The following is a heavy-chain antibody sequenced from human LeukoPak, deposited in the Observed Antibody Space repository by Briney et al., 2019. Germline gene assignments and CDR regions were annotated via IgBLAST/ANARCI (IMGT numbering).Heavy chain of an antibody. D-gene: IGHD5-18*01. CDR1: GFPFDDYA. CDR3: AKAGGPNVDTAMVTSGPYYFDY. CDR2: ISWNSGSI. J-gene: IGHJ4*02. Sequence: GGSLRLPCPASGFPFDDYAMHWVRQAPGKGLEWVSGISWNSGSIGYADSVKGRFTISRDNAKNSLYLQMNSLRAEDTALYYCAKAGGPNVDTAMVTSGPYYFDYWGQGTLVTVSS. V-gene: IGHV3-9*01.